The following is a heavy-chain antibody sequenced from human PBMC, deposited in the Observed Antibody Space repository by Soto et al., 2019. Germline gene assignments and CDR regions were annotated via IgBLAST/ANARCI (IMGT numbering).Heavy chain of an antibody. CDR2: IIANGGT. CDR1: GFTFNHYA. V-gene: IGHV3-23*01. J-gene: IGHJ4*02. CDR3: AKDYTVAADPSSVILFDY. Sequence: GGSLRHSCAASGFTFNHYAMSWVRQAPGKGLEWVSIIIANGGTFYADSVKGRFTISRDNSKNTVYLQMSSLRVEDTAIYYCAKDYTVAADPSSVILFDYWGQGALVTVSS. D-gene: IGHD2-15*01.